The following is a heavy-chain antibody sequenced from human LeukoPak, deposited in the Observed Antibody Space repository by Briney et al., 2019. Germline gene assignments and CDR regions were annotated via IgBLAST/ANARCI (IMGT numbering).Heavy chain of an antibody. D-gene: IGHD3-22*01. CDR2: ISAYNGDT. V-gene: IGHV1-18*01. J-gene: IGHJ4*02. CDR1: GYTFTSYG. Sequence: ASVKVSCKASGYTFTSYGIGWVRQAPGQGLEWMGWISAYNGDTNYAQKLQGRVTMTTDTSTSTAYMELRSLRSDDTAVYYCARFTTNYYDSSGYYHYFDYWGQGTLVTVSS. CDR3: ARFTTNYYDSSGYYHYFDY.